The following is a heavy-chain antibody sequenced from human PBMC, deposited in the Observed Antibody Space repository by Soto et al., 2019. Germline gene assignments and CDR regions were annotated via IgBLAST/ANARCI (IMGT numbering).Heavy chain of an antibody. J-gene: IGHJ3*02. CDR3: ARESIVDDAFDI. CDR1: GGTFSSYT. V-gene: IGHV1-69*08. CDR2: IIPILGIA. Sequence: QVQLVQSGAEVKKPGSSVKVSCKASGGTFSSYTISWVRQAPGQGLEWMGRIIPILGIANYAQKFQVRVXIXAXXSTSTAYMELSSLRSEDTAVYYCARESIVDDAFDIWGQGTMVTVSS. D-gene: IGHD1-26*01.